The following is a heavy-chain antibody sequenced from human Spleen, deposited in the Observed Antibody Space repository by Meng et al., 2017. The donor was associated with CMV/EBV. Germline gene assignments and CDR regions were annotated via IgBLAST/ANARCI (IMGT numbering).Heavy chain of an antibody. V-gene: IGHV3-30*02. CDR1: FSSYG. D-gene: IGHD2-2*01. J-gene: IGHJ5*02. CDR2: IRFDGSNK. Sequence: FSSYGMHWVRQPPGKGLEWVALIRFDGSNKYCAESVQGRFTIFRDNFKNTLYLQMNSLRVEDTAVYHCAKDMEDIVVVPAAYNWFDPWGQGTLVTVSS. CDR3: AKDMEDIVVVPAAYNWFDP.